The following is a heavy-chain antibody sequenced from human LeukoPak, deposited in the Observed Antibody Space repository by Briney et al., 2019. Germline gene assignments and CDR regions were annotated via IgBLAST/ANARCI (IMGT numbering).Heavy chain of an antibody. J-gene: IGHJ4*02. D-gene: IGHD3-10*01. V-gene: IGHV1-24*01. Sequence: ASVKVSCKVSGYTLTELSMHWVRQAPGKGLEWMGGFDPEDGETIYVQKFQGRVTMTEDTSTDTAYMGLSSLRSEDTAVYYCATLSGSGSYFDYWGQGTLVTVSS. CDR3: ATLSGSGSYFDY. CDR1: GYTLTELS. CDR2: FDPEDGET.